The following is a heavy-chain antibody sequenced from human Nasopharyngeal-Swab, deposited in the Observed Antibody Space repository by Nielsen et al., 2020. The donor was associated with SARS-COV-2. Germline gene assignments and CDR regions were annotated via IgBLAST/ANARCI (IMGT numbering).Heavy chain of an antibody. V-gene: IGHV3-7*01. D-gene: IGHD2-2*01. CDR2: IKQDGSEK. CDR3: ARGPHCSSTSCYESEYFQH. J-gene: IGHJ1*01. Sequence: GGSLRFSCAASGFTFSSYWMSWVRQAPGKGLEWVANIKQDGSEKYYVDSVKGRFTISRDNAKNSLYLQMNSLRAEDTAVYYCARGPHCSSTSCYESEYFQHWGQGTLVTVSS. CDR1: GFTFSSYW.